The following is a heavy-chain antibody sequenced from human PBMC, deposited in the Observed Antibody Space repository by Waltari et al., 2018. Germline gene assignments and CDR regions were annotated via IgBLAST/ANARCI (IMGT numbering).Heavy chain of an antibody. CDR1: GYSFTSYW. CDR3: ARPDPCGGDCYHYFDY. D-gene: IGHD2-21*01. Sequence: EVQLVQSGAEGKKPGESLKISCKGSGYSFTSYWIGWWRQMPGKGLEWMGIIYPGDSDTRYSPSFQGQVTISADKSISTAYLQWSSLKASDTAMYYCARPDPCGGDCYHYFDYWGQGTLVTVSS. CDR2: IYPGDSDT. J-gene: IGHJ4*02. V-gene: IGHV5-51*01.